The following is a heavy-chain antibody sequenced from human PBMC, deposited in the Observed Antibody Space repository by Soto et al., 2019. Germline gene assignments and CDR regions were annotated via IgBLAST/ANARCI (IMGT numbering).Heavy chain of an antibody. V-gene: IGHV4-30-4*01. Sequence: QVQLQESGPGLAKPSQTLSLTCTVSGVSISSTYYYWSWIRQPPGKGLEWIGYIYYSGSTYYNPSLRSXXTXSXXTSKNQFSLNLSSVTAADTALYYCVRNPGNYYFDSWGQGTLITVSS. CDR1: GVSISSTYYY. J-gene: IGHJ4*02. CDR3: VRNPGNYYFDS. CDR2: IYYSGST. D-gene: IGHD1-7*01.